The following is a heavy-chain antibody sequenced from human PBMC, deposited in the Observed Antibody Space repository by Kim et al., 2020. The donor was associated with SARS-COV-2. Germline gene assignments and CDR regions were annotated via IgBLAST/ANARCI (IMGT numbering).Heavy chain of an antibody. J-gene: IGHJ4*02. CDR2: ISGSGGST. Sequence: GGSLRLSCAASGFTFSSFAMSWVRQAPGKGLEWVSAISGSGGSTYYADSVKGRFTISRDNSKNTLYLQMNSLRAEDTAVYYCAKDRGIQLWLRGPIDYWGQGTLVTVSS. CDR3: AKDRGIQLWLRGPIDY. D-gene: IGHD5-18*01. V-gene: IGHV3-23*01. CDR1: GFTFSSFA.